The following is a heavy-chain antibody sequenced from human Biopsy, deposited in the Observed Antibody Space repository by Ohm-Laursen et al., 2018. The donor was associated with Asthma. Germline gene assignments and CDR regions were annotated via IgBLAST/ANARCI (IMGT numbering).Heavy chain of an antibody. J-gene: IGHJ5*02. D-gene: IGHD5-18*01. CDR2: IHNSGNT. V-gene: IGHV4-59*01. CDR1: GGSISSDY. CDR3: ARGQGRGIQLWSLDP. Sequence: GTLSLTCTVSGGSISSDYWSWLRQSPGKGLEWIGYIHNSGNTNYNPSLKSRVTISLDTSKNHFSLRLSFMTAADTAVYFCARGQGRGIQLWSLDPWGQGILVTVSS.